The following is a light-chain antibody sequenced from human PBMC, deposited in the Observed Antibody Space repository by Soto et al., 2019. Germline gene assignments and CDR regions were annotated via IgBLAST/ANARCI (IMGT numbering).Light chain of an antibody. CDR2: GAP. CDR3: HQKYRLPRT. Sequence: DIEMTQSPSSLSASVGDRVTITCRASQSISTYLNWYQKKPGKAPKSLIYGAPTLQSGVPSRFSGSGSGTDFTLTISSLQPEDFATYFCHQKYRLPRTFGQGTKVDIK. V-gene: IGKV1-39*01. CDR1: QSISTY. J-gene: IGKJ1*01.